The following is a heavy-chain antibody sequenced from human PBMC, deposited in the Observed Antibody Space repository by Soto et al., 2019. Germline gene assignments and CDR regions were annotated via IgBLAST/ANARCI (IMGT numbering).Heavy chain of an antibody. J-gene: IGHJ4*02. CDR1: GNTFRSYT. CDR2: ISGSGGST. V-gene: IGHV3-23*01. D-gene: IGHD3-9*01. Sequence: PGDSLRLSCATAGNTFRSYTMSCVNQATEKGMKWVLAISGSGGSTYYADSVKGRFTISRDNSKNTLYLQMNSLRAEDTAVYYCAKDQCYSNYDILTGYYPLDYWGQGTLVTVAS. CDR3: AKDQCYSNYDILTGYYPLDY.